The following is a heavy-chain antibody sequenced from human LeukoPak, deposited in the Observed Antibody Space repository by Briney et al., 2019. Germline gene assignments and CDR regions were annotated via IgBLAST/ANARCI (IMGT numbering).Heavy chain of an antibody. J-gene: IGHJ4*02. CDR2: ISSSGSTI. CDR1: GFTFSSYW. CDR3: ARGPSSYNLLWFDY. Sequence: GGSLRLSCAGSGFTFSSYWMSWVRQAPGKGLEWVSYISSSGSTIYYADSVKGRFTIARDNAKNSLYLQVNSLRAEDTAVYYCARGPSSYNLLWFDYWGKGTLVTVSS. D-gene: IGHD2/OR15-2a*01. V-gene: IGHV3-48*04.